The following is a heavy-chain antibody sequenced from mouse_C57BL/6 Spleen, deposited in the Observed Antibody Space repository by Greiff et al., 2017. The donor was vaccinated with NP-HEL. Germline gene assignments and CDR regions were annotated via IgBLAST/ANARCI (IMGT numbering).Heavy chain of an antibody. CDR2: ISDGGSYT. V-gene: IGHV5-4*01. CDR3: AREVYYYGSSYEAMDY. D-gene: IGHD1-1*01. CDR1: GFTFSSYA. J-gene: IGHJ4*01. Sequence: EVMLVESGGGLVKPGGSLKLSCAASGFTFSSYAMSWVRQTPEKRLAWVATISDGGSYTYYPDNVKGRFTISRDNAKNNLYLQMSHLKSEDTAMYYCAREVYYYGSSYEAMDYWGQGTSVTVSS.